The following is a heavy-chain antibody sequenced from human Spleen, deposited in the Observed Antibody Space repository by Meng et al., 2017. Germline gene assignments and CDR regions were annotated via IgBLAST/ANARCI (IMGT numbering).Heavy chain of an antibody. D-gene: IGHD6-25*01. Sequence: QVQLQQSGPGLVKTSQPLSPTCAISGDSCSTNSAAWNWIRQSPSGGLEWLGRTYYKSKWYNDYAESVKSRITINPDTSKNQFSLQLNSVTPEDTAVYYCARDPAAFDFWGQGILVTVSS. CDR1: GDSCSTNSAA. CDR3: ARDPAAFDF. V-gene: IGHV6-1*01. CDR2: TYYKSKWYN. J-gene: IGHJ4*02.